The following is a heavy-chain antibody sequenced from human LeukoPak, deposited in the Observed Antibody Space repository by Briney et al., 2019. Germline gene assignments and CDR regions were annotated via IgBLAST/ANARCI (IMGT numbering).Heavy chain of an antibody. Sequence: GGTLRLSCVGSGFAFHNYAMHWVRRPPGKGLEWVSAINWNSDTKAYADSVKGRFTISRDRARNSLYLQMDSLRPEDTALYYCAKDTGGNGAYFYAMDVWGQGTSVTVSS. V-gene: IGHV3-9*01. D-gene: IGHD4-23*01. CDR1: GFAFHNYA. CDR2: INWNSDTK. J-gene: IGHJ6*02. CDR3: AKDTGGNGAYFYAMDV.